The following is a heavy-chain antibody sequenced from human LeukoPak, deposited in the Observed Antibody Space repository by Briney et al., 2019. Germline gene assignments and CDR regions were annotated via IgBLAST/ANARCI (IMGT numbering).Heavy chain of an antibody. D-gene: IGHD5-18*01. J-gene: IGHJ3*02. CDR1: GFTFSSYA. Sequence: GGSLRLSCAASGFTFSSYAMRWVRQAPGKGLEWVAVISYDGSNKYYADSVKGRFTISRDNSKNTLYLQMNSLRAEDTAVYYCARVNRVDGYSYGAGAFDIWGQGTMVTVSS. CDR3: ARVNRVDGYSYGAGAFDI. CDR2: ISYDGSNK. V-gene: IGHV3-30-3*01.